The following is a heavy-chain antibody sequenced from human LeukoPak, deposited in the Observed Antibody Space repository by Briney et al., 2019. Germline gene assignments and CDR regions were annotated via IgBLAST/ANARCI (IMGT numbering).Heavy chain of an antibody. Sequence: SETLSLTCTVSDGSSSSSSWNWIRQPPEKGLEWIGRIYPSGSTNYNPSLNSRVTMSVDTSKNQFSLKLTSVTAADTAVYYCAREDVISGTYGLDYWGQGTLVTVSS. CDR2: IYPSGST. J-gene: IGHJ4*02. CDR1: DGSSSSSS. V-gene: IGHV4-4*07. D-gene: IGHD1-26*01. CDR3: AREDVISGTYGLDY.